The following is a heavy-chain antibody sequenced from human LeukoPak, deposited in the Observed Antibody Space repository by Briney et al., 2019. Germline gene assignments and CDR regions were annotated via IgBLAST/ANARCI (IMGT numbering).Heavy chain of an antibody. CDR2: INPSGGST. CDR3: ARESSTRSMVRGVGNMDV. V-gene: IGHV1-46*01. CDR1: GYTFTSYY. J-gene: IGHJ6*03. Sequence: ASVKVSCKASGYTFTSYYMHWVRQAPGQGLEWMGIINPSGGSTSYAQKFQGRVTMTRDMSTSTVYMELSSLRSEDTAVYYCARESSTRSMVRGVGNMDVWGKGTTVTVSS. D-gene: IGHD3-10*01.